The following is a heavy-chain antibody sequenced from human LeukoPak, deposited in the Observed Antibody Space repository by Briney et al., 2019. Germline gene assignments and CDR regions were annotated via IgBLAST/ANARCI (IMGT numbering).Heavy chain of an antibody. CDR2: IKSDGSNT. CDR3: TRVGDYGGNWAWYFDL. CDR1: GFTFSRYW. D-gene: IGHD4-23*01. V-gene: IGHV3-74*01. J-gene: IGHJ2*01. Sequence: PGGSLRLSCAASGFTFSRYWMHWVRQAPGKGLVWVSRIKSDGSNTNYADSVKGRFTISRDNAKNTLYLQMNSLRDEDTAVYYCTRVGDYGGNWAWYFDLWGRGTLVTVSS.